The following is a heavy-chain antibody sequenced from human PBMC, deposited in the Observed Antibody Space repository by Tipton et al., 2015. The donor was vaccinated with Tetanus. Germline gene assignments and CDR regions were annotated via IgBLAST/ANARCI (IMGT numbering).Heavy chain of an antibody. D-gene: IGHD2/OR15-2a*01. CDR2: IYYSGST. V-gene: IGHV4-39*01. Sequence: TLSLTCTVSGGSISSSSYYWGWIRQPPGKGLEWIGSIYYSGSTYYNPSLKSRVTISVDTSKNQFSLKLSSVTAADTAVYYCARPPNPQNPLGYGMDVWGQGTTVTVSS. J-gene: IGHJ6*02. CDR1: GGSISSSSYY. CDR3: ARPPNPQNPLGYGMDV.